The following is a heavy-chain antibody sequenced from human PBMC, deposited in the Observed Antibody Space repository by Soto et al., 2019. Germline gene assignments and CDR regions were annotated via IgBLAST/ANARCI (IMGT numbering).Heavy chain of an antibody. V-gene: IGHV4-59*08. D-gene: IGHD2-15*01. J-gene: IGHJ3*02. Sequence: SETLSLTCTVSGGSISSYYWSWIRQPPGKGLEWIGYIYYSGSTNYNPSLKSRVTISVDTSKNQFSLKLSSVTAADTAVYYWARHKRSGRSGGREAFDIWGQGTMVTVSS. CDR1: GGSISSYY. CDR2: IYYSGST. CDR3: ARHKRSGRSGGREAFDI.